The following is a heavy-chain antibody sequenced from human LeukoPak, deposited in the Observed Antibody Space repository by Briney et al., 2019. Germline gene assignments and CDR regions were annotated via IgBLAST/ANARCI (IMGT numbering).Heavy chain of an antibody. J-gene: IGHJ3*02. V-gene: IGHV4-38-2*01. CDR1: GYSISSGYY. Sequence: PSETLSLTCAVSGYSISSGYYWGWIRQPPGKGLEWIGSIYHSGSTYYNPSLKRRVTISVDTSKNQFSLKLSSVTAADTAVYYCARNAVPAAASYPGDAFDIWGQGTMVTVSS. CDR2: IYHSGST. D-gene: IGHD2-2*01. CDR3: ARNAVPAAASYPGDAFDI.